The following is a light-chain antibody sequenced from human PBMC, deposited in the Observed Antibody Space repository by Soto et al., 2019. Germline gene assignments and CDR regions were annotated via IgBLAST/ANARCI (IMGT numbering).Light chain of an antibody. J-gene: IGLJ2*01. CDR3: AAWYDSLNGPL. Sequence: QSVLTQPPSVSAAPRQRVTISCSGTNSNIGNNAVNLYQQLPGKAPKLLIYYDDLLPSGVSDRFSGSKSGTSASLAISGLQSEDDADYYCAAWYDSLNGPLFGGGTKLTVL. CDR1: NSNIGNNA. V-gene: IGLV1-36*01. CDR2: YDD.